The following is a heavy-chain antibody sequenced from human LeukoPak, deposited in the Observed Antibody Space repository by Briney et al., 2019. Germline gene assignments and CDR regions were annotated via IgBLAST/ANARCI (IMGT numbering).Heavy chain of an antibody. CDR1: GFTFSSYA. D-gene: IGHD2-15*01. CDR2: ISYDGSNK. CDR3: ARDEGYCSGGSCGEGSDY. J-gene: IGHJ4*02. V-gene: IGHV3-30-3*01. Sequence: GRSLRLSCAASGFTFSSYAMHWVRQAPGKGLEWVAVISYDGSNKYYADSVKGRFTISRDNSKNTLYLQMNSLRAEDTAVYYCARDEGYCSGGSCGEGSDYWGQGTLVTVSS.